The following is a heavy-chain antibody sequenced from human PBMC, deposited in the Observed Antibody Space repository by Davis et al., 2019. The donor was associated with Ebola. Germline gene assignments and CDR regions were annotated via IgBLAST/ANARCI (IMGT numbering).Heavy chain of an antibody. CDR3: AKNSGYGYVS. D-gene: IGHD5-12*01. V-gene: IGHV3-74*01. J-gene: IGHJ5*02. CDR1: DFTFSSYA. Sequence: HTGGSLRLSCAASDFTFSSYAMSWVRQAPGKGLVWVSRIKTDGSYTNYADSVKGRFTISRDNAKNSLYLQMNSLRAEDTAVYYCAKNSGYGYVSWGQGTLVTVSS. CDR2: IKTDGSYT.